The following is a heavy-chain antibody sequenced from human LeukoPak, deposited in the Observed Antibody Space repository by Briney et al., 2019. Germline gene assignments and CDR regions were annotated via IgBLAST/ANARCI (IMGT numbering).Heavy chain of an antibody. CDR3: AGLYYYDSSGYYYAYYSYMDF. CDR2: IYYSGST. Sequence: PSETLSLTCTVSGGSISSYYWSWIRQPPGKGREWIGYIYYSGSTNYNPSLKSRVTISVDTSKNQFSLKLRYMPAADTAVVYFAGLYYYDSSGYYYAYYSYMDFWGKGTPFTVSS. D-gene: IGHD3-22*01. CDR1: GGSISSYY. J-gene: IGHJ6*03. V-gene: IGHV4-59*01.